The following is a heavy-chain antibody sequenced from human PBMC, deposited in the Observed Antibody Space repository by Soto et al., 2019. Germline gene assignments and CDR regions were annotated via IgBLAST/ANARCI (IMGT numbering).Heavy chain of an antibody. Sequence: EVQLVESGGGLVQPGGSLRLSCAASGFTFSSYWMSWVRQAPGKGLEWVANIKQDGSETYYMDSVKGRFTISRDKAKNSLYMLMNSVRAEDTAVCYCAREEVTYYDSSGYYYDWGQGTLVTVSS. J-gene: IGHJ4*02. D-gene: IGHD3-22*01. V-gene: IGHV3-7*05. CDR3: AREEVTYYDSSGYYYD. CDR1: GFTFSSYW. CDR2: IKQDGSET.